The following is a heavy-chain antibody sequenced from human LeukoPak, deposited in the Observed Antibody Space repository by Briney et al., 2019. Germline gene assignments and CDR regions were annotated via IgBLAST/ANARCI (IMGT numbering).Heavy chain of an antibody. D-gene: IGHD6-13*01. Sequence: SVKVSCKASGGTFSSYSISWVRQAPGQWLEWMGGIIPISGTANYAQKFQGRVTITADESTSTANMELSSLRSEDTAMYYCARIDSSSLPTWGQGTLVTVSS. V-gene: IGHV1-69*13. CDR2: IIPISGTA. CDR3: ARIDSSSLPT. CDR1: GGTFSSYS. J-gene: IGHJ4*02.